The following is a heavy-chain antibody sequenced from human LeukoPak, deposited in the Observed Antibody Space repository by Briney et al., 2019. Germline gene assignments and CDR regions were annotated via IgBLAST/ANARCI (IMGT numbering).Heavy chain of an antibody. D-gene: IGHD6-13*01. J-gene: IGHJ2*01. V-gene: IGHV1-8*01. Sequence: ASVKVSCKASGYIFTSYDINWVRQATGQGLEWMGWMNPNSGNTGYAQKFQGRVTMTRDTSISTAYMELSRMRSDDTAVYYCAREESSSWYLFGYFDLWGRGTLVTVSS. CDR1: GYIFTSYD. CDR2: MNPNSGNT. CDR3: AREESSSWYLFGYFDL.